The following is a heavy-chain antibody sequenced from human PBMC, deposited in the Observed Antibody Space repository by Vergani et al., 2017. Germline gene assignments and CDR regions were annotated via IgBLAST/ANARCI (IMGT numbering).Heavy chain of an antibody. CDR1: GGSLSAGYYF. J-gene: IGHJ3*01. Sequence: QVQLHASGPGRVKPSQTLSLTCTMSGGSLSAGYYFWSWIRQPAGQGLEWLGHISASGPPSHSPSLKTRVSMSVDTSTNQFSLTVTSVTAADTAIYFCARRSGGYYSGGKVHPLRTAFDVWGHGTVVTVSS. CDR2: ISASGPP. V-gene: IGHV4-61*02. CDR3: ARRSGGYYSGGKVHPLRTAFDV. D-gene: IGHD2-15*01.